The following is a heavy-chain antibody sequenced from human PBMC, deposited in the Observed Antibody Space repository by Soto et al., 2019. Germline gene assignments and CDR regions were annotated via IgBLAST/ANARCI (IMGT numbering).Heavy chain of an antibody. CDR3: ARDSRSIFGVVIPSPPDY. J-gene: IGHJ4*02. CDR1: GVSISSYY. Sequence: QVQLQESGPGLVKPSETLSLTCTVSGVSISSYYWSWIRQPAGKGLEWIGRIYTSGGTNYNPSLKSRVTMSVDTSKNQFSLKLSSVTAADTGVYYCARDSRSIFGVVIPSPPDYWGQGTLVTVSS. D-gene: IGHD3-3*01. CDR2: IYTSGGT. V-gene: IGHV4-4*07.